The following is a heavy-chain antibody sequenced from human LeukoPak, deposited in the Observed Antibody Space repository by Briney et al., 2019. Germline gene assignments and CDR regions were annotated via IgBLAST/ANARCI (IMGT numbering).Heavy chain of an antibody. CDR1: GYSFTSYW. CDR2: IYPGDSDT. J-gene: IGHJ5*02. CDR3: ARLRVHSSSWDPNWFDP. V-gene: IGHV5-51*01. Sequence: LGESLKISCKGSGYSFTSYWIGWVRQMPGKGLEWMGIIYPGDSDTRYSPSFQGQVTISADKSISTAYLQWSSLKASDTAMYYCARLRVHSSSWDPNWFDPWGQGTLVTVSS. D-gene: IGHD6-13*01.